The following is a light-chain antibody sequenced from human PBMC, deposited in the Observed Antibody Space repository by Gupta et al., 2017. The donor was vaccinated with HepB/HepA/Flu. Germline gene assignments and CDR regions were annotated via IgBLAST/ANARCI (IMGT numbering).Light chain of an antibody. CDR3: SSYTSSSTLEVV. Sequence: QSALTQPASVSGSPGQSITISCTATSSDVGAYNYVSWYQQHPGKAPKLMIYDVSHRPSGVSNRFSGSKSGNTASLTISGLQAEDEADYYCSSYTSSSTLEVVFGGGTKLTVL. V-gene: IGLV2-14*03. J-gene: IGLJ2*01. CDR1: SSDVGAYNY. CDR2: DVS.